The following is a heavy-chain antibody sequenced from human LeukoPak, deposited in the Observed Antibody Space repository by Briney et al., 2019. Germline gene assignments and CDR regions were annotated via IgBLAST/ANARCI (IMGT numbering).Heavy chain of an antibody. CDR1: GGTFSSYA. J-gene: IGHJ4*02. CDR3: ARDLPTGTTAGDY. Sequence: SVKVSCKASGGTFSSYAISWVRQAPGQGLEWMGGIIPIFGTANYAQKFQGRVTITADESTSTAYMELSRLRSDDTAVYYCARDLPTGTTAGDYWGQGTLVTVSS. CDR2: IIPIFGTA. D-gene: IGHD1-7*01. V-gene: IGHV1-69*13.